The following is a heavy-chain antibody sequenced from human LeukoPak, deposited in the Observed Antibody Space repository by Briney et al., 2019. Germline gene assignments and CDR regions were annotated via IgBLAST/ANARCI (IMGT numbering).Heavy chain of an antibody. CDR2: ISYDGSNK. Sequence: PGRSLRLPCAASGFTFSSYAMHWVRQAPGKGLEWVAVISYDGSNKYYADSVKGRFTISRDNSKDTLYLQMNSLRAEDTAVYYCARARWDSSGQHNAFDIWGQGTMVTVSS. J-gene: IGHJ3*02. D-gene: IGHD3-22*01. CDR3: ARARWDSSGQHNAFDI. V-gene: IGHV3-30*04. CDR1: GFTFSSYA.